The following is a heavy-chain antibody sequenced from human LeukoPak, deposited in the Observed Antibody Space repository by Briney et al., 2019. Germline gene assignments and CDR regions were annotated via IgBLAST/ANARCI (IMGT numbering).Heavy chain of an antibody. Sequence: SETLSLTCAVSGGSISSGGYSWSWIRQPPGKGLEWIGYIYHSGSTYYNPSLKSRVTISVDRSKNQFSLKLSSVTAADTAVYYCARVYSYDFWSGTPGGAFDIWGQGTMVTVSS. D-gene: IGHD3-3*01. CDR2: IYHSGST. J-gene: IGHJ3*02. V-gene: IGHV4-30-2*01. CDR3: ARVYSYDFWSGTPGGAFDI. CDR1: GGSISSGGYS.